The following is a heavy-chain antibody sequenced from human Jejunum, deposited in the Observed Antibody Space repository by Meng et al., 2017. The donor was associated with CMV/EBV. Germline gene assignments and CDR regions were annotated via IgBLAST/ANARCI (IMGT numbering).Heavy chain of an antibody. Sequence: QVQWAGSGVGVVQPGRSLRLSCAASGFTFSSYAMHWVRQAPGKGLEWVAGTSYDGSNKYYGDSVKGRFTISRDNSKNTLYLQMNSLSTEDTAVYYCASEEGRMQLWTAFDYWGQGTLVTVSS. V-gene: IGHV3-30*04. CDR2: TSYDGSNK. CDR1: GFTFSSYA. CDR3: ASEEGRMQLWTAFDY. D-gene: IGHD5-18*01. J-gene: IGHJ4*02.